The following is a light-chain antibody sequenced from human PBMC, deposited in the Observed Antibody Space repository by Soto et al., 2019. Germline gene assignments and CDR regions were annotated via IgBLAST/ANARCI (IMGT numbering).Light chain of an antibody. CDR2: YVS. V-gene: IGLV2-14*01. Sequence: QSALTQPASVSGSPGQSITLSCTGTSSDVGGYNYVYWYQQHPGKAPKLMIYYVSNRPSGVSNRFSGSKSGNTASLTISGRQADDEADYYCSSYTSSSTGVFGGGTKLTVL. J-gene: IGLJ2*01. CDR3: SSYTSSSTGV. CDR1: SSDVGGYNY.